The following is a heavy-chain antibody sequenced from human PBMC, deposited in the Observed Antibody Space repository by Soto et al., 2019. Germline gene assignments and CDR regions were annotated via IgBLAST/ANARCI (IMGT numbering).Heavy chain of an antibody. Sequence: QVQLVQSGTEVKEPGSSVKVSCKASGSTFSSYAISWVRQAPGQGLEWMGGIIPIFGTANYAQKFQGRVTITADESTSTAYMELSSLRSEDTAVYYCAREPRWGWNYGGHAFDIWGQGTMVTVSS. CDR2: IIPIFGTA. D-gene: IGHD1-7*01. J-gene: IGHJ3*02. CDR1: GSTFSSYA. CDR3: AREPRWGWNYGGHAFDI. V-gene: IGHV1-69*01.